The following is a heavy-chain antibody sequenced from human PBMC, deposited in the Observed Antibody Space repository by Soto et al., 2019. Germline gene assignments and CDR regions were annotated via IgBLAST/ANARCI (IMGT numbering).Heavy chain of an antibody. CDR3: ASGSSASAYIDY. Sequence: SETLSLTCTVSGGSVSSGSDYWSWIRQPPGRGLEWIGYIYNSGSTDYNISLKSRVTISVDTSKNQFSLKLTSVTAADTAVYYFASGSSASAYIDYWGQGTQVPVSS. D-gene: IGHD6-13*01. CDR1: GGSVSSGSDY. J-gene: IGHJ4*02. CDR2: IYNSGST. V-gene: IGHV4-61*01.